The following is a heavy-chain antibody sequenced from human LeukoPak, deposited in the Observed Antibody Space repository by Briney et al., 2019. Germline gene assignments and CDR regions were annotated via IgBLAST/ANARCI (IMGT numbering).Heavy chain of an antibody. CDR1: GYSFTSYW. J-gene: IGHJ4*02. V-gene: IGHV5-51*01. Sequence: KNGESLKISCKGSGYSFTSYWIGWVRQMPGKGLEWMGIIYPGDSDTRYSPSFQGQVTISADKSISTAYLQWSSLKASDTAMYYCARPPNRTPPYSSSWYFDYWGQGTLVTVSS. D-gene: IGHD6-13*01. CDR3: ARPPNRTPPYSSSWYFDY. CDR2: IYPGDSDT.